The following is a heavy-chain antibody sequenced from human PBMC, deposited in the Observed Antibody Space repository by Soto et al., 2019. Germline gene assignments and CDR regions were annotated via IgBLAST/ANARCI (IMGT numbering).Heavy chain of an antibody. CDR3: ARWWSGSRQGFDP. CDR2: IYYSGST. J-gene: IGHJ5*02. CDR1: GGSISSGNYY. Sequence: SETLSLTCTVSGGSISSGNYYWSWIRQHPGKGLEWIGYIYYSGSTYYNPSLKSRVTISVDTSKNQFSLKLSSVTAADTAVYYCARWWSGSRQGFDPWGQGTLVTVS. V-gene: IGHV4-31*03. D-gene: IGHD3-3*01.